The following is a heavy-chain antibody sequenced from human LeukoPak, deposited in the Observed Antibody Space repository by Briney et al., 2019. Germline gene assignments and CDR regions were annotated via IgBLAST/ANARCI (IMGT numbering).Heavy chain of an antibody. CDR2: ISYDGSNK. D-gene: IGHD3-10*01. CDR1: GFTFSSYA. Sequence: PGGSLRLSCAASGFTFSSYAMHWVRQAPGKGLEWVAVISYDGSNKYYADSVKGRFTISRDNSKNTLYLQMNSLRAEDTAVYYCARGEGLWFAELFTYWGQGTLVTVSS. V-gene: IGHV3-30-3*01. J-gene: IGHJ4*02. CDR3: ARGEGLWFAELFTY.